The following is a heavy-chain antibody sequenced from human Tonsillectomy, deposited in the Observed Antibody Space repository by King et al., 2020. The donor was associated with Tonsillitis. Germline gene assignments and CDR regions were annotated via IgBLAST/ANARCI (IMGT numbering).Heavy chain of an antibody. J-gene: IGHJ3*02. CDR2: INHSGSI. V-gene: IGHV4-34*01. CDR1: GGSFSGYY. D-gene: IGHD3-22*01. Sequence: VQLPQWGAGLLKPSETLSLICAVYGGSFSGYYWSWIRQPPGKGLEWIGEINHSGSINYNPSLQSRVTISVDTSKNQFSLKLSSVSAADTAVYYCARGARDDSSGYDAFDIWGQGTMVTVSS. CDR3: ARGARDDSSGYDAFDI.